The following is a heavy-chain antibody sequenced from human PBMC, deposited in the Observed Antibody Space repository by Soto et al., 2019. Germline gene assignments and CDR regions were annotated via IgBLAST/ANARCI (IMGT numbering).Heavy chain of an antibody. D-gene: IGHD1-7*01. Sequence: GESLKISCAASGFTFSSYGMHWVRQAPGKGLEWVAVIWYDGSNKYYADSVKGRFTISRDNSKNTLYLQMNSLRAEDTAVYYCATLGGNWNYGGDAFDIWGQGTMVTVSS. J-gene: IGHJ3*02. CDR3: ATLGGNWNYGGDAFDI. CDR2: IWYDGSNK. V-gene: IGHV3-33*08. CDR1: GFTFSSYG.